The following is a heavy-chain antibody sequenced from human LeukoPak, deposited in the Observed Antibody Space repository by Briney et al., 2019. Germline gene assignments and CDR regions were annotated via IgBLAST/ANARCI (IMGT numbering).Heavy chain of an antibody. CDR3: ARRPTGTNSGWYYFDY. D-gene: IGHD6-19*01. Sequence: GGSLKISCKIGGYGFTTYWIGWVRLMSGEGLEWMGIIYPGDSETRYSPSFQGQVTISADKSINTAYLQWSSLKASATDMYYCARRPTGTNSGWYYFDYWGQGTLVTVSS. V-gene: IGHV5-51*01. J-gene: IGHJ4*02. CDR2: IYPGDSET. CDR1: GYGFTTYW.